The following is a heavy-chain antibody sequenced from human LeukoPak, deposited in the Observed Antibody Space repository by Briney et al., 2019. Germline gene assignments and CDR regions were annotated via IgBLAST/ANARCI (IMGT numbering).Heavy chain of an antibody. Sequence: HPGGSLRLSCAASGLTVTNNYWHWVRQPPGKGPEWISILYSDGDTKYADSVKGRFTFSRDSSRSTLYLQMNGLRAEDTAAYYCTYGDYPLTYWGQGTLASVSS. CDR1: GLTVTNNY. V-gene: IGHV3-66*01. CDR3: TYGDYPLTY. J-gene: IGHJ4*02. D-gene: IGHD4-17*01. CDR2: LYSDGDT.